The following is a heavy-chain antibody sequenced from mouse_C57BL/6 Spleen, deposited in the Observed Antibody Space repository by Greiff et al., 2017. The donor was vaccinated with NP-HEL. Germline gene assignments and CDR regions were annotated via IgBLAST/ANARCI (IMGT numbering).Heavy chain of an antibody. Sequence: QVQLQQPGAELVRPGSSVKLSCKASGYTFTSYWMDWVKQRPGQGLEWIGNIYPSDSETHYNQKFKDKATLTVDKSSSTAYMQLSSLTSEDSAVYYCAREGVYYSNSWYFDVWGTGTTVTVSS. V-gene: IGHV1-61*01. CDR1: GYTFTSYW. CDR2: IYPSDSET. D-gene: IGHD2-5*01. J-gene: IGHJ1*03. CDR3: AREGVYYSNSWYFDV.